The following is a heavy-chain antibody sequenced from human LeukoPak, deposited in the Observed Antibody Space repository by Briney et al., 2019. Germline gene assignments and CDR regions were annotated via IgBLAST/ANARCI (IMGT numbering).Heavy chain of an antibody. Sequence: GGSLRLSCAASGFTFSSYEMNWVRQAPGKGLEWVSYISSSGSTIYYADSVKGRFTISRDNAKNLLYLQMNSLRAEDTAVYYCARLEYDILTGLDYWGQGTLVTVSS. J-gene: IGHJ4*02. CDR3: ARLEYDILTGLDY. CDR1: GFTFSSYE. V-gene: IGHV3-48*03. D-gene: IGHD3-9*01. CDR2: ISSSGSTI.